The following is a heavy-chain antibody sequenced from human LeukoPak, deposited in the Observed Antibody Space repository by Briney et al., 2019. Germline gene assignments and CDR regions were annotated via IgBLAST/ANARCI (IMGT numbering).Heavy chain of an antibody. D-gene: IGHD3-9*01. J-gene: IGHJ6*02. CDR2: ISYDGDNK. CDR1: GFIFSSYG. CDR3: AKSSTLTGYYQAYYYGMDV. Sequence: TGRSLRLSCAASGFIFSSYGMHWVRQAPGKGLEWVAIISYDGDNKDYADSVKGRFTISRDNSKSTLYLQMNSLRAEDTAVYYCAKSSTLTGYYQAYYYGMDVWGQGTTVTVSS. V-gene: IGHV3-30*18.